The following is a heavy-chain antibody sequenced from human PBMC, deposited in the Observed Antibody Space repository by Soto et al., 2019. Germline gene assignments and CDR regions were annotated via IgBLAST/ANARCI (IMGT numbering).Heavy chain of an antibody. CDR3: TTLRLQP. J-gene: IGHJ5*02. V-gene: IGHV1-2*02. Sequence: ASVKVSCKASGYTFTALYMNWVRQSPGQGLEWMGWVNPNTGLTKYAQKFQGRVIMTRDTSINTAYMELSDLTSDDTAVYYCTTLRLQPRGQGTLVTVS. D-gene: IGHD3-9*01. CDR2: VNPNTGLT. CDR1: GYTFTALY.